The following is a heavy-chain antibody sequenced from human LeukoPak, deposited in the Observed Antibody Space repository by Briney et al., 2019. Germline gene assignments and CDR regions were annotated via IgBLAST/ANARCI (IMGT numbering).Heavy chain of an antibody. CDR3: AGSSDSSGYYYEDY. D-gene: IGHD3-22*01. J-gene: IGHJ4*02. V-gene: IGHV4-34*01. CDR2: INHSGST. Sequence: SETLSLTCAVYGGSFSGYYWSWIRQPPGKGLEWIGEINHSGSTNYNPSLKSRVTISVDTSKNQFSLKLSSVTAADTAVYYCAGSSDSSGYYYEDYWGQGTLVTVSS. CDR1: GGSFSGYY.